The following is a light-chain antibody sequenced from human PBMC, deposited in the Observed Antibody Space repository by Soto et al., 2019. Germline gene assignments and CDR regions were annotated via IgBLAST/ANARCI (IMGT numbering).Light chain of an antibody. Sequence: IVLTQSPGTLSLSPGERATLSCRASQSVSNNYLAWYQHKPGQAPRLLIYGTSSRATGIPDRLSGSGSGTDSTLPISRLEPEDFAVYYCQQYGSSPYTFVQGTKLEIK. CDR2: GTS. CDR1: QSVSNNY. CDR3: QQYGSSPYT. J-gene: IGKJ2*01. V-gene: IGKV3-20*01.